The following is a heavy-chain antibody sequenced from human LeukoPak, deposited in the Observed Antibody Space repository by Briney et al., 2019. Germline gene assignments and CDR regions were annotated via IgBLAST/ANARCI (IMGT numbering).Heavy chain of an antibody. V-gene: IGHV4-4*07. D-gene: IGHD2-21*02. CDR1: GGSISSYY. CDR2: IYTSGST. Sequence: SETLSLTCTVSGGSISSYYWSWIRQPAGKGLEWIGRIYTSGSTNYNPSLKSRVTISVDKSKNQFSLKLSSVTAADTAVYYCARGIYCGGDCYFLDYWGQGTLVTVSS. J-gene: IGHJ4*02. CDR3: ARGIYCGGDCYFLDY.